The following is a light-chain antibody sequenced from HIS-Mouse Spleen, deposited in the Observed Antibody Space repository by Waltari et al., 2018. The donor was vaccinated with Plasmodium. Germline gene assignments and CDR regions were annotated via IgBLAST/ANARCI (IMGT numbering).Light chain of an antibody. Sequence: EIVMTQSPATLSVSPGERATLPCRASQSVRSNLAWYQQKPGQAPRLLIYGASTRATGIPARFSGSGSGTEFTLTISILQSEDFAVYYCQQYKNWSFTFGPGTKVDIK. CDR2: GAS. CDR1: QSVRSN. J-gene: IGKJ3*01. V-gene: IGKV3-15*01. CDR3: QQYKNWSFT.